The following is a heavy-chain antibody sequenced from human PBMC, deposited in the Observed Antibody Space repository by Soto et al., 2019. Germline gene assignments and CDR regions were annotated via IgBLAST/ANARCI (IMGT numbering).Heavy chain of an antibody. V-gene: IGHV1-18*01. CDR2: ISAHNGDT. CDR1: GYTFTSYG. J-gene: IGHJ4*02. D-gene: IGHD3-22*01. CDR3: ARDVSRYYDSSGLMWFY. Sequence: QIQLAQSGGEMKKPGASVKVSCKASGYTFTSYGISWVRQAPGQGLEWVGWISAHNGDTRYAQNLQCRITLTTDTFTYTAYMELTSLTSDDTAVYYCARDVSRYYDSSGLMWFYWGQGTLVTVSS.